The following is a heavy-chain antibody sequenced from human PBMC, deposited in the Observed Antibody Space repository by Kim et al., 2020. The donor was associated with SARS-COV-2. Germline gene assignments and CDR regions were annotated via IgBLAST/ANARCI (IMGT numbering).Heavy chain of an antibody. CDR2: INPNSGGT. Sequence: ASVKVSCKASGYTFTGYYMHWVRQAPGQGLEWMGQINPNSGGTNYAQKFQGRVTMTRDTSISTAYMELSRLRSDDTVVYYCARGSFDYYDISGYYHFDYWGQGTLVTVSS. V-gene: IGHV1-2*05. D-gene: IGHD3-22*01. J-gene: IGHJ4*02. CDR1: GYTFTGYY. CDR3: ARGSFDYYDISGYYHFDY.